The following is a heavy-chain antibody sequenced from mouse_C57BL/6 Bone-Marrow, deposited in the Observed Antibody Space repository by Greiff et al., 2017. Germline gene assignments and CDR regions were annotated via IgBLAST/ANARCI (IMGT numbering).Heavy chain of an antibody. V-gene: IGHV5-4*03. CDR1: GFTFSSYA. Sequence: EVMLVESGGGLVKPGGSLKLSCAASGFTFSSYAMSWVRQTPEKRLEWVATISDGGSYTYYPDKVKGRFTISRDNAKNNLYLQMSHLKSEDTAMYYCARGPITTVVPFAYWGQGTLVTVS. CDR3: ARGPITTVVPFAY. D-gene: IGHD1-1*01. J-gene: IGHJ3*01. CDR2: ISDGGSYT.